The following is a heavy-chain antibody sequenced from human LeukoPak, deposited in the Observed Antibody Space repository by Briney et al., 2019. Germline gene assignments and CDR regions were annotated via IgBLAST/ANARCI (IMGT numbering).Heavy chain of an antibody. CDR3: ARDPRGYCSSTSCSVSHY. V-gene: IGHV1-69*04. Sequence: ASVKVSCKASGYTFTCYDINWVRQAPGQGLEWTGRIIPILGIANYAQKFQGRVTITSDKSTSTAYMELSSLRSEDTAVYYCARDPRGYCSSTSCSVSHYWGQGTLVTVSS. CDR2: IIPILGIA. CDR1: GYTFTCYD. D-gene: IGHD2-2*01. J-gene: IGHJ4*02.